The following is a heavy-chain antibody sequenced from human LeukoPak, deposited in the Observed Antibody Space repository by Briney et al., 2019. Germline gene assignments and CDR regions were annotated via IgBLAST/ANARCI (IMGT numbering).Heavy chain of an antibody. Sequence: GGSLRLSCAASGFTFSSYAMHWVRQAPGKGLEYVSAISSNGGATYYANSVKGRFTISRDNSNNTLYLQMSSLRAEDTAVYYCARGPGALDYWGQGTLVTVSS. CDR2: ISSNGGAT. D-gene: IGHD2-2*01. J-gene: IGHJ4*02. CDR1: GFTFSSYA. V-gene: IGHV3-64*01. CDR3: ARGPGALDY.